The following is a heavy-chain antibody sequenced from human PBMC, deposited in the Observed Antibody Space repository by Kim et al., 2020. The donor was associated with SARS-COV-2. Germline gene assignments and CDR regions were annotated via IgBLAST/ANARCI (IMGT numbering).Heavy chain of an antibody. J-gene: IGHJ4*02. Sequence: EYAASVKGRFTISRDDSKSIAYLQMNSLKTEDTAVYYCTRDHIAAAGTFYWGQGTLVTVSS. V-gene: IGHV3-49*02. CDR3: TRDHIAAAGTFY. D-gene: IGHD6-13*01.